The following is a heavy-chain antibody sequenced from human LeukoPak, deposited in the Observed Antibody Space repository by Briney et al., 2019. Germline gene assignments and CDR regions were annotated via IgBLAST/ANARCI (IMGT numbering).Heavy chain of an antibody. Sequence: GGSLRLSCAASGFTFSSYGMHWVRQAPGKGLEWVAVIWYDGSNKYYADSVKGRFTISRDNSKNTLYLQMNSLRAEDTAVYYCARAVDTAMASYFDYWGQGTLVTVSS. J-gene: IGHJ4*02. CDR3: ARAVDTAMASYFDY. CDR1: GFTFSSYG. CDR2: IWYDGSNK. V-gene: IGHV3-33*01. D-gene: IGHD5-18*01.